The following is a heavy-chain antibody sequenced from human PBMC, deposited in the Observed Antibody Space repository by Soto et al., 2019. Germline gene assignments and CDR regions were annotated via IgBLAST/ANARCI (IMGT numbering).Heavy chain of an antibody. V-gene: IGHV3-9*01. CDR3: AKGVHYYDSSVGSDI. Sequence: EVQLVESGGGLVQPGRSLRLSCAASGFTFDGYAMHWVRQAPGKGLEWVSGISWNRSSIAYADSVKGRFTISRDNAKNSLYLQMNSLRAEDTALYYCAKGVHYYDSSVGSDIWGQGTMVTVSS. CDR2: ISWNRSSI. J-gene: IGHJ3*02. D-gene: IGHD3-22*01. CDR1: GFTFDGYA.